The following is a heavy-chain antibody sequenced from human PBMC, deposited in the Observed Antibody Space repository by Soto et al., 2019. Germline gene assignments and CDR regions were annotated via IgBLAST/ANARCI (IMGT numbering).Heavy chain of an antibody. J-gene: IGHJ5*02. D-gene: IGHD6-13*01. Sequence: PVESLKISCKGSGYSFTSYWIGWVRQMPGKGLEWMGIIYPGDSDTRYSPSFQGQVTISADKSISTAYLQWSSLKASDTAMYYCASTSIAAAGKDYNWFDPWGQGTLVTVSS. CDR1: GYSFTSYW. CDR3: ASTSIAAAGKDYNWFDP. CDR2: IYPGDSDT. V-gene: IGHV5-51*01.